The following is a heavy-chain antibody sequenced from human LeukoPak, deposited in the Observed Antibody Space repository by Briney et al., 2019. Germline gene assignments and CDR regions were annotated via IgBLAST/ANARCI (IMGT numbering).Heavy chain of an antibody. V-gene: IGHV4-59*08. CDR2: VSDIGSI. CDR1: LGSLCTYY. CDR3: AGDHPRNSVDF. D-gene: IGHD1-14*01. J-gene: IGHJ4*02. Sequence: SETLSLTRTVSLGSLCTYYWGWIRQPPGKGLEWIAYVSDIGSINYNPSLNSRVTISLDTSKNQLSLKLSSVTAADTAVYDCAGDHPRNSVDFWGQGTLVTVS.